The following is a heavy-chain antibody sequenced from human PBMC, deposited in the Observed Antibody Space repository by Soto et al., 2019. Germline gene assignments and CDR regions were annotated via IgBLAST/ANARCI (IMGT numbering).Heavy chain of an antibody. CDR2: ISAYNGNT. D-gene: IGHD6-13*01. CDR3: ARNDIPTTLYSSNWNPIDY. J-gene: IGHJ4*02. CDR1: GYTSFHYC. V-gene: IGHV1-18*01. Sequence: ASLKVSFQASGYTSFHYCFSWGRQAPGQGVEWMGWISAYNGNTNYAQKLQGRVTMTTDTSTSTAYMELRSLRSDDTAVYYCARNDIPTTLYSSNWNPIDYWGQGTLVTVSS.